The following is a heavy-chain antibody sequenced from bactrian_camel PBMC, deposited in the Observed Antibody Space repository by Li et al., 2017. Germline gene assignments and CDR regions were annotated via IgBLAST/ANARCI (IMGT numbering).Heavy chain of an antibody. J-gene: IGHJ4*01. D-gene: IGHD1*01. CDR2: IDRDGRT. V-gene: IGHV3S53*01. CDR1: QHTLSTIC. Sequence: HVQLVESGGDSVQAGGSLELSCAVSQHTLSTICMAWFRQAPGKGREGVAHIDRDGRTTYADSVKGRFTLSRDDAKNELYLQLNSLKTEDTAMYYCAEDPTFIDDCGSGRSQGTQVTVS.